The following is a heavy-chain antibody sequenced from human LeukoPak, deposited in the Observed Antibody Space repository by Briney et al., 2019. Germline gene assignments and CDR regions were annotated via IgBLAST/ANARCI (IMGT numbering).Heavy chain of an antibody. CDR2: INHSGST. D-gene: IGHD2-15*01. J-gene: IGHJ1*01. Sequence: MASETLSLTCAVYGGSFSGYYWSWIRQPPGKGREWIGEINHSGSTNYNPSLKSRVSISVDTSKNQFSLKLSSVTAADTAVYYCASWMVGRGIRRFFQHWGQGTLVTVSS. CDR1: GGSFSGYY. V-gene: IGHV4-34*01. CDR3: ASWMVGRGIRRFFQH.